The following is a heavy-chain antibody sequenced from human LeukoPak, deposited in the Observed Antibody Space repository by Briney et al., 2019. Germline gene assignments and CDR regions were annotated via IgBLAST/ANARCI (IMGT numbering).Heavy chain of an antibody. CDR2: MNPNSGNT. CDR3: ARGVSEVGANDY. D-gene: IGHD1-26*01. Sequence: ASVKVSCKASGYTFTSYDINWVRQATGQGLEWMGWMNPNSGNTGYAQKFQGRVTMTRNTSISTAYMELSSLRSEDTAVYYCARGVSEVGANDYWGQGTLVTVSS. CDR1: GYTFTSYD. V-gene: IGHV1-8*01. J-gene: IGHJ4*02.